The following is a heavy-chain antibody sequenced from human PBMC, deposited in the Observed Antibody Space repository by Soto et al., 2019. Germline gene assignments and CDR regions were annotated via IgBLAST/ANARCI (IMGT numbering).Heavy chain of an antibody. D-gene: IGHD2-15*01. CDR3: ARDTYCSGGSCYFDYYYYYGMDV. CDR2: ISAYDGNT. V-gene: IGHV1-18*01. CDR1: GYTFTSYG. Sequence: QVQLVQSGSDVKKPGASVKVSCKASGYTFTSYGISWVRQAPGQGLEWMGWISAYDGNTNYAQKLQGRVTMTTDTSTSTAYMELRSLRSDDTAVYYCARDTYCSGGSCYFDYYYYYGMDVWGQGTTVTVSS. J-gene: IGHJ6*02.